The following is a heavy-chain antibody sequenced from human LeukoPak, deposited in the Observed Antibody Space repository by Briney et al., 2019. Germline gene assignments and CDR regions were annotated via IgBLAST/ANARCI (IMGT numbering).Heavy chain of an antibody. CDR2: IGGGGAST. D-gene: IGHD2-15*01. Sequence: GGSLRLSCAASGFTFSNYAMSWVRQAPGKGLEWVPAIGGGGASTYYADSVKGRFTISRDSSKNTLYLQINSLSAEDTAVYYCAKEGSTVARRPPFDYWGQGTLVTVSS. J-gene: IGHJ4*02. V-gene: IGHV3-23*01. CDR1: GFTFSNYA. CDR3: AKEGSTVARRPPFDY.